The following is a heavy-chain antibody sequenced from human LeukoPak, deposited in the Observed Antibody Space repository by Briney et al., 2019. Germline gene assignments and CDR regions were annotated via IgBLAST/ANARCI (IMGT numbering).Heavy chain of an antibody. Sequence: GGSLRLSCAASGFTFSSYAMSWVRQAPGKGLEWVSAISGSGGSTYYADSVKGRFTISRDNSKNTLYLQMNSLRAEDTAVYYCAKDLGRGVANTVSGWFDPWGQGTLVTVSS. CDR3: AKDLGRGVANTVSGWFDP. V-gene: IGHV3-23*01. CDR2: ISGSGGST. J-gene: IGHJ5*02. CDR1: GFTFSSYA. D-gene: IGHD3-10*01.